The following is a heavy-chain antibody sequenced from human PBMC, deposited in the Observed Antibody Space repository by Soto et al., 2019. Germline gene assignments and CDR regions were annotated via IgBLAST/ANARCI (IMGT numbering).Heavy chain of an antibody. J-gene: IGHJ6*02. V-gene: IGHV4-39*01. CDR3: RRSSRYSTDV. CDR2: IYSTGNT. CDR1: GDSIRSSSY. Sequence: SETLSLTCTVSGDSIRSSSYWGWIRQPPGKGLEWIGSIYSTGNTYYNPSLNSPVTISVDTSKNQFSLNVISVTAADTAVYYCRRSSRYSTDVWGQGTTVTVSS. D-gene: IGHD6-13*01.